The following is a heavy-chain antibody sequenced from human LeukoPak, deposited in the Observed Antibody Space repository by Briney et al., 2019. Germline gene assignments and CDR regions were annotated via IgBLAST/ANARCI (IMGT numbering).Heavy chain of an antibody. CDR3: ARSRAFNSGAFDP. CDR1: GGSISSSNW. J-gene: IGHJ5*02. V-gene: IGHV4-4*02. Sequence: SETLSLTCAVSGGSISSSNWWSWVRQPPGKGLEWIGEIYHSGSTNYNPSLKSRVTISVDKSKNQFSLKLSSVTAADTAVYYCARSRAFNSGAFDPWGQGSLVTVSS. CDR2: IYHSGST. D-gene: IGHD1-26*01.